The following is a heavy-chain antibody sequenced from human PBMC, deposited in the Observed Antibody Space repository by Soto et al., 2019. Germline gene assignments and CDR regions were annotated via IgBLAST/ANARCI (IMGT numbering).Heavy chain of an antibody. CDR2: IYYSGST. J-gene: IGHJ3*02. V-gene: IGHV4-59*08. CDR3: ARVVGFGGVDAFDI. Sequence: SETLSLTCTVSGGSMSSYYWSWIRQPPGKGLEWTGYIYYSGSTNYNPSLKSRVTISVDTSKNQFSLKLSSVTAADTAVYYCARVVGFGGVDAFDIWGQGTMVTVSS. D-gene: IGHD3-16*01. CDR1: GGSMSSYY.